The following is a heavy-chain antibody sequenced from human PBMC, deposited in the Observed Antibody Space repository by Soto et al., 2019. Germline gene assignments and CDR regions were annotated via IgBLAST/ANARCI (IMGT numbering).Heavy chain of an antibody. D-gene: IGHD3-3*01. Sequence: ASVKVGCKSSGYTFPGNYMDRVRQAPSHGLEWMVWINPNSGGTNYAQKFRGWVTMTRDTSISTAYMELSRLRSDDTAVYYCARDRGKEAIFGVVTFNYYYGMDVGGQGTTVT. J-gene: IGHJ6*02. CDR1: GYTFPGNY. V-gene: IGHV1-2*04. CDR2: INPNSGGT. CDR3: ARDRGKEAIFGVVTFNYYYGMDV.